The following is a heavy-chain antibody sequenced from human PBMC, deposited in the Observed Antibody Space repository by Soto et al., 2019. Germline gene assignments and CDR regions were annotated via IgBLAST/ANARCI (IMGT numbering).Heavy chain of an antibody. CDR2: IDPRDSYV. CDR3: ARLFCSTTTCDSWFDP. J-gene: IGHJ5*02. Sequence: PGESLKISCTGFGYTFTTFWISWVRQMPGKGLEWMGRIDPRDSYVNYSPSFQGHVTISLDKSISTAYLQWGSLKASDTAMYYCARLFCSTTTCDSWFDPWGQGNMVTVSS. D-gene: IGHD2-2*01. V-gene: IGHV5-10-1*01. CDR1: GYTFTTFW.